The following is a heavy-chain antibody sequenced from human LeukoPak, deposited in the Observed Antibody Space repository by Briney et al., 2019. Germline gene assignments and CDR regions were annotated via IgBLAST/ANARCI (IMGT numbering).Heavy chain of an antibody. D-gene: IGHD6-13*01. J-gene: IGHJ4*02. Sequence: SETLSLTCTVSGYSISSGYYWGWIRQPPGKGLVWIGSIYHSGSTYYNPSLKSRVTISVDTSKNQFSLKLSSVTAADTAVYYCARLYSSSWYPTDYWGQGTLVTVSS. CDR3: ARLYSSSWYPTDY. CDR2: IYHSGST. V-gene: IGHV4-38-2*02. CDR1: GYSISSGYY.